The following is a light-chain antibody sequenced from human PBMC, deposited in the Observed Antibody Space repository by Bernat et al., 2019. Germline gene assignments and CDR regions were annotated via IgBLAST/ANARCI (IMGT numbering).Light chain of an antibody. Sequence: DIQMTQSPSTLSASVGERVTITCRASQSVNTMLAWYQQKPGKAPRLLIYRASNLQSGLPSRFSGSGSGTEFTLTISSLEPDDFATYYCQHYKSYAVTFGQGTKVDIK. CDR1: QSVNTM. CDR3: QHYKSYAVT. V-gene: IGKV1-5*03. J-gene: IGKJ1*01. CDR2: RAS.